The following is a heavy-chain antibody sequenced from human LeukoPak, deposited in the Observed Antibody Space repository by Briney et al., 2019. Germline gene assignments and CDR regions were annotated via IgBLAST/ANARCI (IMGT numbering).Heavy chain of an antibody. CDR1: EFTFSRYT. V-gene: IGHV3-21*01. CDR3: ARDMIILQS. D-gene: IGHD3-16*01. J-gene: IGHJ5*02. Sequence: GGSLRLSCAASEFTFSRYTMNWVRQAPGKGLEWVSSISSTSSYISYADSVKGRFTISRDNAKKSLYLQMNSLRAEDTAVYFCARDMIILQSWGQGTLVTVSS. CDR2: ISSTSSYI.